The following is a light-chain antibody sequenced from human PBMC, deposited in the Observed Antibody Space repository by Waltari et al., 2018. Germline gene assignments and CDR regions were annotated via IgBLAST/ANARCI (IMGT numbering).Light chain of an antibody. J-gene: IGKJ1*01. V-gene: IGKV3-20*01. CDR1: QSVSRS. CDR2: GAS. Sequence: IVLTQSPGTLSLSPGEGATPSCRASQSVSRSLAWYQQKPGQAPKLLIYGASTRATGIPDRFTGSGSGTDFSLTISSLEPEDFAIYFCQHYVRLPATFGQGTKVEIK. CDR3: QHYVRLPAT.